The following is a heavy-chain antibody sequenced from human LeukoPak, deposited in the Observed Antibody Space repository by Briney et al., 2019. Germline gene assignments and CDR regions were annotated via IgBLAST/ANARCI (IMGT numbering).Heavy chain of an antibody. Sequence: ASVKVSCKASGYTFTNYYMHWVRQASGQGLEWMGIINPSGVGTTFAQRFQGRVTMTRDTSTSTVYMELSSLRSEDTAVYYCATPLGSGHVVAFDIWGQGTMVTVSS. J-gene: IGHJ3*02. V-gene: IGHV1-46*01. D-gene: IGHD3-3*01. CDR1: GYTFTNYY. CDR2: INPSGVGT. CDR3: ATPLGSGHVVAFDI.